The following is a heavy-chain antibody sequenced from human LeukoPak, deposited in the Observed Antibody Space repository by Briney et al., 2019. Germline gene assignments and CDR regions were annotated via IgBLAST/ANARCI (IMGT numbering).Heavy chain of an antibody. J-gene: IGHJ4*02. V-gene: IGHV3-7*05. CDR3: ARTQCISTRCSHYFDY. D-gene: IGHD2-2*01. CDR2: IKQDGSGK. CDR1: GFTFSSYW. Sequence: GGSLRLSCAASGFTFSSYWMGWVRQAPGKGLEWVANIKQDGSGKYYVDSVKGRLTISRDNSKNSLYLQMSSLRAEDTAVYYCARTQCISTRCSHYFDYWGQGTLVTVSS.